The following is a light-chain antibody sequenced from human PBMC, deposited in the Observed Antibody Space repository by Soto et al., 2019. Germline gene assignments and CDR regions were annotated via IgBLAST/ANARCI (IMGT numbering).Light chain of an antibody. Sequence: DIQMTQSPSSLSPSVRDRVSITCRASQSITTFLNWYRHKQGEAHELLISDASTLQNGAPSRFSGSGTGTHFTHSISGLQHEDSATYYCQQSYSPPCTFDQGTKVES. J-gene: IGKJ2*02. CDR2: DAS. CDR3: QQSYSPPCT. V-gene: IGKV1-39*01. CDR1: QSITTF.